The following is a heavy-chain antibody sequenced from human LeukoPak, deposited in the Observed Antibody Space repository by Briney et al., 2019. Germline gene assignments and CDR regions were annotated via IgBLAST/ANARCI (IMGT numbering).Heavy chain of an antibody. CDR1: GGTFSSYA. J-gene: IGHJ4*02. CDR3: ATREKRSTESLLFDY. V-gene: IGHV1-69*05. D-gene: IGHD2-15*01. CDR2: IIPIFGTA. Sequence: SVKVSCKASGGTFSSYAISWVRQAPGQGLEWMGGIIPIFGTANYAQKFQGRVTITTDESTSTAYMELSSLRSEDTAVYYCATREKRSTESLLFDYWGQGTLVTVSS.